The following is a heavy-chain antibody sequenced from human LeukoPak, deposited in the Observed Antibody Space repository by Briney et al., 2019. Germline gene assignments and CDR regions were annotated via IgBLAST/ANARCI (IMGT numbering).Heavy chain of an antibody. CDR3: ARGHVRGVFYGMDV. Sequence: GGSLRLSCAASGFTFSSYSMNWVRQAPGKGLEWVSSISSSSSYIYYADSVKGRFTISRDNAKNTLYLQMNSLRAEDTAVYYCARGHVRGVFYGMDVWGQGTTVTVSS. V-gene: IGHV3-21*01. J-gene: IGHJ6*02. CDR1: GFTFSSYS. D-gene: IGHD3-10*02. CDR2: ISSSSSYI.